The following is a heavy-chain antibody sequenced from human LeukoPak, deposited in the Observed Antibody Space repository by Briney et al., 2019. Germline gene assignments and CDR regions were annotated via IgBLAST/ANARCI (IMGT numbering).Heavy chain of an antibody. V-gene: IGHV5-51*01. CDR3: ARLSDYGGNSGRIDY. D-gene: IGHD4-23*01. CDR2: IYPGDSDT. J-gene: IGHJ4*02. Sequence: GESLKISCKGSGYSFASYWLAWVRQMPGKGLEWMGIIYPGDSDTRYSPSFQGQVTISADKSISTAYLQWSSLKASDTAMYYCARLSDYGGNSGRIDYWGQGTLVTVSS. CDR1: GYSFASYW.